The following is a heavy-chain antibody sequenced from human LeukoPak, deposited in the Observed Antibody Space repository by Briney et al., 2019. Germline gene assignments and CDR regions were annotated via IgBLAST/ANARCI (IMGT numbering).Heavy chain of an antibody. V-gene: IGHV1-2*02. Sequence: GASVKVSGKAFGYTFPGYYMHWVRQAPGKGLEWRGWINPNGGGKNYAQKFQGRVTMTRDTSISTAYMELSRLRSDDTAVYYCARDLVNCSSTSCYYYYYYYMDVWGKGTTVTVSS. CDR3: ARDLVNCSSTSCYYYYYYYMDV. CDR1: GYTFPGYY. CDR2: INPNGGGK. J-gene: IGHJ6*03. D-gene: IGHD2-2*01.